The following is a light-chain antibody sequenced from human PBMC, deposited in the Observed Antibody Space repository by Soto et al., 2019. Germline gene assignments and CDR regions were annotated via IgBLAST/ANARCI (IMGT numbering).Light chain of an antibody. Sequence: QSVLTQPPSVSGAPGQRVTISCTGSSSNIGAGYDVHWYQQLPGTAPKLLIYGNTNRPSGVPDRFSGSKSGTSASLAITGRQDDDEADYYCQSYDSSLSGSRVFGGGTKVTVL. CDR1: SSNIGAGYD. CDR2: GNT. CDR3: QSYDSSLSGSRV. V-gene: IGLV1-40*01. J-gene: IGLJ3*02.